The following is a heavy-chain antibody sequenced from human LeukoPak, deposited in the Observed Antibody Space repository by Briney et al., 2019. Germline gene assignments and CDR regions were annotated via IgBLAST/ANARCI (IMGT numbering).Heavy chain of an antibody. Sequence: PGGSLRLSCAASGFTFSSYSMNWVRQAPGKGLEWASYISSSSSTIYYADSVKGRFTISRDNAKNSLYLQMNSLRAEDTAVYCCARESPHSYCSSTSCSYFDYWGQGTLVTVSS. CDR1: GFTFSSYS. D-gene: IGHD2-2*01. J-gene: IGHJ4*02. V-gene: IGHV3-48*01. CDR2: ISSSSSTI. CDR3: ARESPHSYCSSTSCSYFDY.